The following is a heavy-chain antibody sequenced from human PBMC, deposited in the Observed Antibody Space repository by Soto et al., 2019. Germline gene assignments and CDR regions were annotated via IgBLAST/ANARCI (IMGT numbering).Heavy chain of an antibody. J-gene: IGHJ4*02. D-gene: IGHD4-17*01. CDR2: IYSGGST. CDR3: AKEKWTYGDYEVGIDY. CDR1: GFTVSSNY. V-gene: IGHV3-66*02. Sequence: GGSLRLSCAASGFTVSSNYMSWVRQAPGKGLEWVSVIYSGGSTYYADSVKGRFTISRDNSKNTLYLQMNSLRAEDTAVYYCAKEKWTYGDYEVGIDYWGQGTLVTVSS.